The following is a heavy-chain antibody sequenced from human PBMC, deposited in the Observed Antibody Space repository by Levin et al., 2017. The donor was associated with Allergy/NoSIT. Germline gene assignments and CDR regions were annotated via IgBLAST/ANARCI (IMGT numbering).Heavy chain of an antibody. J-gene: IGHJ4*02. CDR1: GGSISNGDYY. D-gene: IGHD3-22*01. V-gene: IGHV4-30-4*01. CDR3: ATYYDSSGYPSFFDY. CDR2: IYYIGST. Sequence: SETLSLTCTVSGGSISNGDYYWSWIRQPPGKGLEWIGYIYYIGSTYYNPSLKSRVTISLDTSKNQFSLELSSVTAADTAMYYCATYYDSSGYPSFFDYWGQGTLVTVSS.